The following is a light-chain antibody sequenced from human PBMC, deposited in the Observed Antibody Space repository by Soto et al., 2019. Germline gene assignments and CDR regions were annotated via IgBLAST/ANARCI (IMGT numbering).Light chain of an antibody. CDR3: AAWDDSLSGVV. CDR1: SSNIGTNY. V-gene: IGLV1-47*01. CDR2: RDD. J-gene: IGLJ2*01. Sequence: QSVLTQPPSASGTPGQRVTISCSGSSSNIGTNYVYWYQQLPGTAPILLINRDDQRPSGLPDRFSGSKSGTSASLAISGLRSEDEADYYCAAWDDSLSGVVFGGGTKLTVL.